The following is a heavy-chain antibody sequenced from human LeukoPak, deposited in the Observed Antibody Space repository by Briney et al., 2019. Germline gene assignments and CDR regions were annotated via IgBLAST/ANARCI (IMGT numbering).Heavy chain of an antibody. V-gene: IGHV5-10-1*01. CDR2: IDPSDSYT. Sequence: GESLRISCRGSAYSFTSYWNSWVRQMPGKGLEWMGRIDPSDSYTNYSPSFQGHVTITAYESTSTAYLQWSSLMASDAAMYYCAVHITSWQWLVLDYWGQGTLVTVSS. J-gene: IGHJ4*02. D-gene: IGHD6-19*01. CDR1: AYSFTSYW. CDR3: AVHITSWQWLVLDY.